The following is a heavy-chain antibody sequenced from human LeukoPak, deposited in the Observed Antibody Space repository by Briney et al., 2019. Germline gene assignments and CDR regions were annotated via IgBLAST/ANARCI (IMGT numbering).Heavy chain of an antibody. D-gene: IGHD6-13*01. CDR1: GFTFCSFS. Sequence: GGSLSLSCAASGFTFCSFSMNWVRRAPGKGLGWVSSISSSSSYIYYADSVKGRFIISRDNAKNSLYLQMNSLRAEDTAVYYCARGGYSSTLYGRYQHWGQGTLVTVSP. V-gene: IGHV3-21*01. CDR3: ARGGYSSTLYGRYQH. CDR2: ISSSSSYI. J-gene: IGHJ1*01.